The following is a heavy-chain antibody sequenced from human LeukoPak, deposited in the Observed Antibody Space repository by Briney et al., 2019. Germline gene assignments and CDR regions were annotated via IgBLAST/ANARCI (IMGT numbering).Heavy chain of an antibody. J-gene: IGHJ4*02. Sequence: GGSLRLSCTASGFTFSTYSMNWVRQAPGKGLEWVANIKQDGSKKSYVDSVKGRFTISRDNAKNSLYLQMNSLRAEDTAIYYCTRVGYIDEGIDYWGQGTLVTVSS. CDR3: TRVGYIDEGIDY. CDR1: GFTFSTYS. V-gene: IGHV3-7*04. CDR2: IKQDGSKK. D-gene: IGHD5-24*01.